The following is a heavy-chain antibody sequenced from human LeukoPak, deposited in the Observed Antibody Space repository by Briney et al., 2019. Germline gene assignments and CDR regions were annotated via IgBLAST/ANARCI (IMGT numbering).Heavy chain of an antibody. Sequence: GGSLRLSCTASGFSFSDNFMGWLRQSPGKGLEWVSYISSRGDTIHYSDVVKGRFSISRDNSKRPLYLQMNRLKIDDTAVYCARGGPGWTFNHWGQGTLVSVSS. D-gene: IGHD3/OR15-3a*01. CDR2: ISSRGDTI. CDR3: RGGPGWTFNH. CDR1: GFSFSDNF. J-gene: IGHJ5*02. V-gene: IGHV3-11*01.